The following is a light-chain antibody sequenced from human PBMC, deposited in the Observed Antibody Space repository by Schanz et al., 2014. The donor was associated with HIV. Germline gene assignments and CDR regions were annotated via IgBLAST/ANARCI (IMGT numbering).Light chain of an antibody. V-gene: IGLV1-47*01. CDR2: RNN. CDR1: SSNIGSNY. J-gene: IGLJ3*02. CDR3: AAWDDSLSCRV. Sequence: QSVLTQPPSASGTPGQRVTISCSGSSSNIGSNYVFWYQQLPGTAPNLLISRNNQRPSGVPDRFSGSKSGTSASLAISGLRFEDEADYYCAAWDDSLSCRVFGGGTKLTVL.